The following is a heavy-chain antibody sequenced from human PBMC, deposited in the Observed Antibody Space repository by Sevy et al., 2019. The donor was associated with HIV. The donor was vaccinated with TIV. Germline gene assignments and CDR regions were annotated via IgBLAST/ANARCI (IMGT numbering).Heavy chain of an antibody. Sequence: GALRLSCVASGFTFSDSWMIWVRQAPGKGLERIAFINEDGSRLGYVDSVRGRFTISRENIKNSLYLQMNNLRAEDTALYFCARDRAYSAVDYWGQGTLVTVSS. CDR3: ARDRAYSAVDY. D-gene: IGHD5-18*01. CDR2: INEDGSRL. J-gene: IGHJ4*02. V-gene: IGHV3-7*01. CDR1: GFTFSDSW.